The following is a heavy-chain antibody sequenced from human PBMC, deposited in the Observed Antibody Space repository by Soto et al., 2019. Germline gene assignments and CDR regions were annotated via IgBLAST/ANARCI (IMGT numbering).Heavy chain of an antibody. J-gene: IGHJ4*02. D-gene: IGHD3-22*01. Sequence: SGPTLVNPTQTLTLTCSFSGFSLTPRPVGVGWIRQSPGKALEWLAFAYWDDDNRYSPSLRSRLTVTKDTSKNQVVLTMTNMYPGDTPTYYCPHRRSRGAGKGGIFALWGQGPRAPVSP. CDR1: GFSLTPRPVG. CDR2: AYWDDDN. CDR3: PHRRSRGAGKGGIFAL. V-gene: IGHV2-5*02.